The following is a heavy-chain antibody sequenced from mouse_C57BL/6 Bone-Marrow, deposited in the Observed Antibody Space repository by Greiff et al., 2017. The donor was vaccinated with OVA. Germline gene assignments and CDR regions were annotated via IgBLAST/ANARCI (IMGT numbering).Heavy chain of an antibody. V-gene: IGHV1-76*01. CDR2: IYPGSGNT. CDR1: GYTFTDYY. J-gene: IGHJ1*03. Sequence: VQLQQSGAELVRPGASVKLSCKASGYTFTDYYINWVKQRPGQGLEWIARIYPGSGNTYYNEKFKGKATLTAEKSSSTAYMQLSSLTSEDSAVYFCAVSNFDVWGTGTTVTVSS. CDR3: AVSNFDV.